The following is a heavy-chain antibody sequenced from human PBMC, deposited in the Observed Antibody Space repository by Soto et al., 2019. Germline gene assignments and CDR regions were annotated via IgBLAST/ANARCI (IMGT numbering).Heavy chain of an antibody. CDR2: IYYSGNT. J-gene: IGHJ4*02. V-gene: IGHV4-39*01. D-gene: IGHD3-22*01. CDR3: ARHEGQRSSGLYCLDY. Sequence: GPGPEPPSETLSLTCTVSGGSISSSSYYWGWIRQPPGKGLEWIGSIYYSGNTYYNPTLHSRVTISVDRSKNQFSLKLSSVTAADTAVYYCARHEGQRSSGLYCLDYWGQGTLVTVSS. CDR1: GGSISSSSYY.